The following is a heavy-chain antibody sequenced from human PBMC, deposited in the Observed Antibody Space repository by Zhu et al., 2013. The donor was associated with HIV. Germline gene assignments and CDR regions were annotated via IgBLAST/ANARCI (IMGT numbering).Heavy chain of an antibody. Sequence: QVQLVQSGAEVKKPGASLKVSCKASGYTFTTYYIHWVRQAPGQGLEWMGMINLNDHNTNLAQKFHGRLTVTGDTATNTIYLDLNSLKFEDTAVYYCARDRIEVAPMDVWGQGTTVTVSS. CDR2: INLNDHNT. CDR1: GYTFTTYY. J-gene: IGHJ6*02. CDR3: ARDRIEVAPMDV. V-gene: IGHV1-46*01. D-gene: IGHD6-19*01.